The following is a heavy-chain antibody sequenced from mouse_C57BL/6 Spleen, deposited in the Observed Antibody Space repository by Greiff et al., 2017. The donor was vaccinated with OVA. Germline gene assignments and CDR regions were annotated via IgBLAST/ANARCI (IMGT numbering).Heavy chain of an antibody. D-gene: IGHD2-3*01. Sequence: QVQLQQPGAELVKPGASVKLSCKASGYTFTSYWMQWVKQRPGQGLEWIGEIDPSDSYTNDNQKLKGKAKLTVDTSSSTAYMQRSSLTAEASAFYYGGRRGWLLRWYFDVWGTGTTVTVSS. CDR2: IDPSDSYT. CDR3: GRRGWLLRWYFDV. CDR1: GYTFTSYW. V-gene: IGHV1-50*01. J-gene: IGHJ1*03.